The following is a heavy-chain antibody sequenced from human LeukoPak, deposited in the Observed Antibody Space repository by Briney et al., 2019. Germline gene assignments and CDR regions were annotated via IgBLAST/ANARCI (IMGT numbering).Heavy chain of an antibody. D-gene: IGHD3-3*01. CDR3: ARDLDFWSGLSFGI. V-gene: IGHV4-30-2*01. J-gene: IGHJ3*02. CDR1: GGSISSGGYS. Sequence: SQTLSLTCAVSGGSISSGGYSWSWIRQPPGKGLEWIGYIYHSGSTYYNPSLKSRVTISVDRSKNQFSLKLSSVTAADTAVYYCARDLDFWSGLSFGIWGQGTMVTVSS. CDR2: IYHSGST.